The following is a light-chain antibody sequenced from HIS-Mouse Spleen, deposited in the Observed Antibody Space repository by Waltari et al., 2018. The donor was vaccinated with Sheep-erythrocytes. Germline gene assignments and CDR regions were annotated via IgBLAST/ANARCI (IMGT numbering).Light chain of an antibody. CDR2: DVS. V-gene: IGLV2-11*01. Sequence: QSALTQPRSVSVSPGQSVTISRTGTSSAVGGYNYVSWYQQHPGKAPKLMIYDVSKRPSGVPDRFSGSKSGNTASLTISGLQAEDEADYYCCSYAGSYNHVFATGTKVTVL. CDR3: CSYAGSYNHV. CDR1: SSAVGGYNY. J-gene: IGLJ1*01.